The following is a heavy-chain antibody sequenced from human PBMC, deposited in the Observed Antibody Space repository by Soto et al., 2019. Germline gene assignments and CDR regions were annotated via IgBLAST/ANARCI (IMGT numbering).Heavy chain of an antibody. CDR3: ARGVAGPPPGSAP. CDR2: INAGNGNT. D-gene: IGHD6-19*01. CDR1: GYTFTSYA. Sequence: QVQLVQSGAEVKKPGASVKVSCKASGYTFTSYAMHWVRQAPGQRLEWMGWINAGNGNTKYSQKFQGRVTITRDTSASTAYRELTGLRSEATAVYYCARGVAGPPPGSAPWGQGPLVTVPS. V-gene: IGHV1-3*01. J-gene: IGHJ5*02.